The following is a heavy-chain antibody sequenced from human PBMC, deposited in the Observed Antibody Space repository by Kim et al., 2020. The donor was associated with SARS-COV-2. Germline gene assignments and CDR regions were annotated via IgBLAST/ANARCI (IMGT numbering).Heavy chain of an antibody. J-gene: IGHJ4*02. CDR2: K. Sequence: KRYSPSLKNRLTITKDTSKNQVVLTMTNMDPVDTATYYCAHSESLAPFDYWGQGTLVTVSS. CDR3: AHSESLAPFDY. D-gene: IGHD6-6*01. V-gene: IGHV2-5*01.